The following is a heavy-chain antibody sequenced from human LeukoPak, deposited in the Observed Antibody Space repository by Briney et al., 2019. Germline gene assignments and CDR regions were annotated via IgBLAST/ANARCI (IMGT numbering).Heavy chain of an antibody. CDR1: GGTFSSYA. D-gene: IGHD4-17*01. CDR2: IIPIFGTA. J-gene: IGHJ6*02. CDR3: ARDPNSLRCYYYGMDV. V-gene: IGHV1-69*13. Sequence: ASVKVSCKASGGTFSSYAISWVRQAPGQGLEWMGGIIPIFGTANYAQKFQGRVTITADESTSTAYMELSSLRSEDTAVYYCARDPNSLRCYYYGMDVWGQGTTVTVSS.